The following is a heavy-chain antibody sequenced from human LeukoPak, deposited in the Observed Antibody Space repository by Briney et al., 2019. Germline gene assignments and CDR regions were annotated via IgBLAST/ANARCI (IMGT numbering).Heavy chain of an antibody. Sequence: ASVKVSCKATGYTFTTYYMQWVRQAPGQGLEWMGWINTNSGNPTYAQGFTGRVVFSLDSSISTAYLQMRNIMPEDTAKYYCAREILRFDIWGQGTMVIVSS. J-gene: IGHJ3*02. V-gene: IGHV7-4-1*02. CDR3: AREILRFDI. CDR1: GYTFTTYY. CDR2: INTNSGNP.